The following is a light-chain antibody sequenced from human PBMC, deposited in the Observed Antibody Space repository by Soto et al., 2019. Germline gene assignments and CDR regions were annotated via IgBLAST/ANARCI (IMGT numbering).Light chain of an antibody. J-gene: IGLJ3*02. CDR3: QTWGNGIRV. Sequence: QLVLTQSPSASASLGASVKLTCTLSSGHSSYAIAWHQQQPEKGPRYLMKLNSDGSHSNGDGIPDRFSGSSSGAERYLTISSLQSEDEADYYCQTWGNGIRVFGGGTKLTVL. CDR2: LNSDGSH. V-gene: IGLV4-69*01. CDR1: SGHSSYA.